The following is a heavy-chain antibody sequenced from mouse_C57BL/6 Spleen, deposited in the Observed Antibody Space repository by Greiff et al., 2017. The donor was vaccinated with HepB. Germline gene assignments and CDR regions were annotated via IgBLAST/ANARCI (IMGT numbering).Heavy chain of an antibody. CDR1: GYTFTDYE. Sequence: QVQLQQSGAELVRPGASVTLSCKASGYTFTDYEMHWVKQTPVHGLEWIGAIDPETGGTAYNQKFKGKAILTADKSSSTAYMELRSLTSEDSAVYYCTREVLGSRGFDYWGQGTTLTVSS. CDR2: IDPETGGT. D-gene: IGHD1-1*01. CDR3: TREVLGSRGFDY. V-gene: IGHV1-15*01. J-gene: IGHJ2*01.